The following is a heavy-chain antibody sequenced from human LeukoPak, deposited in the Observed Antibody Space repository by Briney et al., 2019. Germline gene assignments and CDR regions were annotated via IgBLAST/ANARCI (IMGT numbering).Heavy chain of an antibody. CDR2: ISGGGGRT. V-gene: IGHV3-23*01. D-gene: IGHD4-17*01. J-gene: IGHJ4*02. CDR3: AKDYGDSKYYFDY. Sequence: PGGSLRLSCVASGFMFNKYGMSWVRQAPGKGLEWVSVISGGGGRTYYGDSVKGRFTISRDNSKNTLYLQMNSLRAEDTAVYYCAKDYGDSKYYFDYWGQGTLVTVSS. CDR1: GFMFNKYG.